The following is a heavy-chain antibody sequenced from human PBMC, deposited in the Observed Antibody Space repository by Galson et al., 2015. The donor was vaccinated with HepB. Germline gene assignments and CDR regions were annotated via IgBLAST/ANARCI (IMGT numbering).Heavy chain of an antibody. J-gene: IGHJ3*02. D-gene: IGHD6-19*01. CDR2: IIPILGIA. CDR3: AREGYSSGWGWGAFDI. Sequence: SVKVSCKASGGTFSSYAISWVRQAPGQGLEWMGRIIPILGIANYAQKFQGRVTITADKSTSTAYMELSSLRSEDTAVYYCAREGYSSGWGWGAFDIWGQGTMVTVSS. CDR1: GGTFSSYA. V-gene: IGHV1-69*04.